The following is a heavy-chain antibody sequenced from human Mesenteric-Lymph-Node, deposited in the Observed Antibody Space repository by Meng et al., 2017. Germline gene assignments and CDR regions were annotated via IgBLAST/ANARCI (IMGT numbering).Heavy chain of an antibody. J-gene: IGHJ4*02. V-gene: IGHV3-23*01. CDR3: ARGGGNTPFDF. CDR2: ISGSGGNT. Sequence: EVQLLESGGGLVQPGGSLRLSCADAGLTFSSYAMSWVRQAPGKGLEWVSAISGSGGNTYYADSVKGRLTISRDNSKNTLYLQMGSLRAEDTAVYYCARGGGNTPFDFWGQGILVTVSS. CDR1: GLTFSSYA. D-gene: IGHD1-7*01.